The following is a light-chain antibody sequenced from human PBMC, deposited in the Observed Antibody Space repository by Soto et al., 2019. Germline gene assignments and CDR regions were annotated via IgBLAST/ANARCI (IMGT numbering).Light chain of an antibody. Sequence: EIVLTQSPGTLSLSPGESATLSCRASQSVSSSQVAWDQLKPGQAPRLLIYGASSRATGIPDRFSGVGSETDFTLTISRLEPEVFAVYYCQQYATSPHAFGRGTKLEIK. CDR1: QSVSSSQ. CDR2: GAS. V-gene: IGKV3-20*01. CDR3: QQYATSPHA. J-gene: IGKJ2*01.